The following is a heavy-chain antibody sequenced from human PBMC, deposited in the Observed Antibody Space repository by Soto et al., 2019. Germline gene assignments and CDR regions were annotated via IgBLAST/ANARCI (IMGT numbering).Heavy chain of an antibody. CDR2: INPSGGST. V-gene: IGHV1-46*01. CDR1: GYTFTSYY. J-gene: IGHJ3*02. Sequence: QVQLVQSGAEVKKPGASVKVSCKASGYTFTSYYMHWVRQAPGQGLEWMGIINPSGGSTSYAQKYQGRFTMTRDTSTSTVYMELISLRSEDTSVYYCARGYYDSSGNPSGGQAFYIWGKGTMVTVSS. CDR3: ARGYYDSSGNPSGGQAFYI. D-gene: IGHD3-22*01.